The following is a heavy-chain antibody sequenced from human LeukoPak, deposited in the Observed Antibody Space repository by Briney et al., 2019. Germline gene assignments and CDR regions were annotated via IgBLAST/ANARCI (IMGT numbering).Heavy chain of an antibody. J-gene: IGHJ4*02. CDR2: VSFSGNT. CDR3: ARSSGWSPFDH. CDR1: GGSVSSDGYY. Sequence: SETLSLTCTVSGGSVSSDGYYWSWIRQPPGKGLEWIGFVSFSGNTNYNPSLKSRFTISLDTSENHFSLRLSSVTATDTAVYYCARSSGWSPFDHWGQGTPVTVSS. V-gene: IGHV4-61*03. D-gene: IGHD6-19*01.